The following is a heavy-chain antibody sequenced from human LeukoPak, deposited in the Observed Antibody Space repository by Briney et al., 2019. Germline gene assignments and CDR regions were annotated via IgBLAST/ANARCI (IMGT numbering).Heavy chain of an antibody. V-gene: IGHV4-59*01. J-gene: IGHJ3*02. CDR3: ARDRGVVPDAFDI. D-gene: IGHD3-10*01. CDR2: AYNSGIT. CDR1: GGPISSFF. Sequence: SETLSLTCTVSGGPISSFFWSWVRQPPGKGLEWIGYAYNSGITKYNSSLKSRVTITVDTSKNQFSLNLSSVTAADTAVYFCARDRGVVPDAFDIWGQGTVVTVSS.